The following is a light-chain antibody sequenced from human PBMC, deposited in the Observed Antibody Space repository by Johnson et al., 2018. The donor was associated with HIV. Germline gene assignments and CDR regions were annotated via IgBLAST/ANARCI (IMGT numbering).Light chain of an antibody. V-gene: IGLV1-51*02. CDR2: EDK. Sequence: QSVLSQPPSVSAAPGQKVTISCSVSSSNIGNNYVSWYQQLPGTAPKLLIYEDKKRPSGIPDRFSGSKSGTSATLGITGLQTGDEADYYCGTWDTSLSAGGVFGSGTKVTVL. CDR3: GTWDTSLSAGGV. J-gene: IGLJ1*01. CDR1: SSNIGNNY.